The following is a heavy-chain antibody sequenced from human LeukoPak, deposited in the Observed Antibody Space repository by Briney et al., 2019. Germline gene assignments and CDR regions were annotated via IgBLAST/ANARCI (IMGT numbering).Heavy chain of an antibody. CDR1: GFTFSSYG. Sequence: GGSLRLSCAASGFTFSSYGMHWVRQAPGKGLEWVAVISYDGSNKYYADSVKGRFTISRDNSKNTLYLQMNSLRAEDTAVYYCARDPKYYYDSSGYPDYFDYWGQGTLVTVSS. D-gene: IGHD3-22*01. V-gene: IGHV3-30*03. J-gene: IGHJ4*02. CDR2: ISYDGSNK. CDR3: ARDPKYYYDSSGYPDYFDY.